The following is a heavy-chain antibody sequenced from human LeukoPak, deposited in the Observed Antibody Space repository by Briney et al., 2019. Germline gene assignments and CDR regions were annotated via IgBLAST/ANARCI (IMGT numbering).Heavy chain of an antibody. J-gene: IGHJ4*02. Sequence: SETLSLTWTVSGGSISSSSYYWGRIRQPPGKGREWIVSIYYSGSTYYNPCVKSRVTRSVETSKNQLSLKLSSVTAADTAVYYCARHDSEEGYYLHWGQGPLLTVSS. V-gene: IGHV4-39*01. CDR3: ARHDSEEGYYLH. CDR1: GGSISSSSYY. CDR2: IYYSGST. D-gene: IGHD3-3*01.